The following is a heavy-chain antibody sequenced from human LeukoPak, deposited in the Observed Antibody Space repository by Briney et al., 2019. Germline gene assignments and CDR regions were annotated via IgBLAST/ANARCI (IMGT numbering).Heavy chain of an antibody. V-gene: IGHV4-34*01. Sequence: PSETLSLTCAVYGGSFSGYYWSWIRQPPGKGLEWIGEINHSGSTNYNPSLKSRVTISVDTSKNQFSLKLSSVTAADTAVYYCARVDSSGDYWGKGNLVLVSS. CDR2: INHSGST. J-gene: IGHJ4*02. CDR1: GGSFSGYY. CDR3: ARVDSSGDY. D-gene: IGHD3-22*01.